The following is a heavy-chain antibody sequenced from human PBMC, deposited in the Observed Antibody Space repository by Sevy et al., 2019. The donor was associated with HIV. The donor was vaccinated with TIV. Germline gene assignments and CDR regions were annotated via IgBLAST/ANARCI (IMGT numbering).Heavy chain of an antibody. V-gene: IGHV3-33*01. D-gene: IGHD1-26*01. Sequence: GGSLRLSCAASGFTFSSYGMHWVRQAPGKGLEWVAVIWYDGSNKYYADSVKGRFTISRDNSKNTRYLQMNSLRAEDTAVYYCARVGAWPGDYYYGMDVWGQGTTVTVSS. CDR1: GFTFSSYG. J-gene: IGHJ6*02. CDR3: ARVGAWPGDYYYGMDV. CDR2: IWYDGSNK.